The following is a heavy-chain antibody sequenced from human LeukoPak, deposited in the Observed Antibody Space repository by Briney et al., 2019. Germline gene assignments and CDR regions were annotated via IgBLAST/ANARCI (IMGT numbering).Heavy chain of an antibody. Sequence: LGESLKISCKGSGYSFTSYWIGWVRQMPGKGLEWMGIIYPGDSDTRYSPFFQGQVTISADKSISTAYLQWSSLKASDTAMYYCARQASSNGYGDYSGYWGQGTLVTVSS. V-gene: IGHV5-51*01. CDR3: ARQASSNGYGDYSGY. D-gene: IGHD4-17*01. J-gene: IGHJ4*02. CDR1: GYSFTSYW. CDR2: IYPGDSDT.